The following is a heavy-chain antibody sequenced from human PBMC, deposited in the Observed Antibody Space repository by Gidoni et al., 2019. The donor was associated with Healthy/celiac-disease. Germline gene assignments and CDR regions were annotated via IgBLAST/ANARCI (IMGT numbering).Heavy chain of an antibody. CDR2: IWYDGSNK. J-gene: IGHJ4*02. CDR3: ARGSLLGNDYAGYYFDY. V-gene: IGHV3-33*01. CDR1: GFTFSSYG. D-gene: IGHD4-17*01. Sequence: QVQLVESGGGVVQPGRSLRLACAASGFTFSSYGMHWVRQAPGKGLDWVAVIWYDGSNKYYADSVKGRFTISRDNSKNTLYLQMNSLRAEDTAVYYCARGSLLGNDYAGYYFDYWGQGTLVTVSS.